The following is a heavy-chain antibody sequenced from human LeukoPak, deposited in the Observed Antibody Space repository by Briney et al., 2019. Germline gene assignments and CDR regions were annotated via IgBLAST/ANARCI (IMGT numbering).Heavy chain of an antibody. CDR2: ISGDGGST. CDR3: AKDESNGDYDILSYGMDV. Sequence: GGSLRLSCAASGFTFDDYAMHWVRQAPGEGLEWVSLISGDGGSTYYADSVKGRFTISRDNSKNSLYLQMNSLRTEDTALYYCAKDESNGDYDILSYGMDVWGQGTTVTVSS. D-gene: IGHD3-9*01. J-gene: IGHJ6*02. CDR1: GFTFDDYA. V-gene: IGHV3-43*02.